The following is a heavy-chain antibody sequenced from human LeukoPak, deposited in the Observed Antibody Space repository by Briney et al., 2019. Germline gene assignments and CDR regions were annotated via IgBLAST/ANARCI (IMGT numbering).Heavy chain of an antibody. CDR1: GRSFSGYY. J-gene: IGHJ6*03. V-gene: IGHV4-34*01. CDR3: ARAPQLYCTNGVCRYYYYYYMYV. D-gene: IGHD2-8*01. Sequence: PSETLSLTCAVYGRSFSGYYWSWVRQPPGKALEWVGEINHSGSTNYKPCLKSRVTISVATSKTQFSLKLNSVTAADTAVYYCARAPQLYCTNGVCRYYYYYYMYVWGKGTTVTVS. CDR2: INHSGST.